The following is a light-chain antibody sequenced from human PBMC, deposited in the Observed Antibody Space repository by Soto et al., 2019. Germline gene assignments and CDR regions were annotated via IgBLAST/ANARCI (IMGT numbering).Light chain of an antibody. V-gene: IGLV2-14*01. CDR2: EVS. CDR1: SSDVGGYNY. Sequence: QSALTQPVSVSGSPGQSITISCTGTSSDVGGYNYVSWYQHHPGKAPKVMIYEVSNRPSGISNRFSGSKAGNTASLTISGLQAEDEADYYCSSYTSSSTLGFGGGTKLTVL. J-gene: IGLJ2*01. CDR3: SSYTSSSTLG.